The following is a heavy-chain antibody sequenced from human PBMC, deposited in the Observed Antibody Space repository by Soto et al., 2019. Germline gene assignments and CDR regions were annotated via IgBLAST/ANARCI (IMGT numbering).Heavy chain of an antibody. CDR2: ASPLSATT. CDR3: ARGGTAEADF. D-gene: IGHD7-27*01. CDR1: GYTFTGYG. V-gene: IGHV1-18*01. Sequence: QAQLVQSGAEVKEPGASVKVSCKASGYTFTGYGITWVRQAPGQGLEWMGWASPLSATTNYAPKFQGRVTMNTDTSTNMAYMELRSLRSDDTAVYYCARGGTAEADFWGQGTLVTVSS. J-gene: IGHJ4*02.